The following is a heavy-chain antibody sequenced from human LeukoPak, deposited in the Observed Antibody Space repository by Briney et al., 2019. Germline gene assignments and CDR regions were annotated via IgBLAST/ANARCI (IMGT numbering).Heavy chain of an antibody. CDR1: GFSFTSYW. CDR2: IYSGDSDT. CDR3: ARLSDCSGGSCFINY. D-gene: IGHD2-15*01. Sequence: GVSVNFSCQGSGFSFTSYWIGWVRPLPGKGLGWMGIIYSGDSDTRYSPSFQGQVTISADKSISTAYLQWSSLKASDTAMYYCARLSDCSGGSCFINYWSQGTLVTVPS. J-gene: IGHJ4*02. V-gene: IGHV5-51*01.